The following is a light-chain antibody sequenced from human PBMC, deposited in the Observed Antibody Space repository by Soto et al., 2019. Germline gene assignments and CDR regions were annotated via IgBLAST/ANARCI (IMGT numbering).Light chain of an antibody. V-gene: IGLV2-14*01. CDR2: DVS. CDR1: SSDIGGYNY. Sequence: QSVLTQPASVSGSPRQSLTISCTGTSSDIGGYNYVSWYQQLPGKAPKLMIYDVSNRPSGVSTRFSGSKSGNTASLTISGLQAADDADYYCTSYTSYSGVFATGTKITVL. J-gene: IGLJ1*01. CDR3: TSYTSYSGV.